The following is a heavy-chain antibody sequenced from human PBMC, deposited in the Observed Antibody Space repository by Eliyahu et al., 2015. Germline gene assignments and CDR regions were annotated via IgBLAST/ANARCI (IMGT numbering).Heavy chain of an antibody. CDR3: ARDDYGFDY. CDR1: GFTFSSYA. D-gene: IGHD4-17*01. J-gene: IGHJ4*02. CDR2: ISYDGSNT. Sequence: QVHLVESGGGVVQPGRSLRLSCAASGFTFSSYAMHWVRPAPGQGLGWVAVISYDGSNTYFADSVKGRFTISRDNSKNTLYLQMNSLRAEDTAVYYCARDDYGFDYWGQGTLVTVSS. V-gene: IGHV3-30-3*01.